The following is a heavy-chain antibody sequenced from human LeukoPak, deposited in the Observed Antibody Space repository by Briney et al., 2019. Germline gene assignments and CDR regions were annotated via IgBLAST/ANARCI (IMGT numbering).Heavy chain of an antibody. CDR3: ARTLGYCSGGSCYQYAFDI. D-gene: IGHD2-15*01. CDR2: IYYSGST. CDR1: GGSISPYY. Sequence: SETLSLTCTVSGGSISPYYWSWIRQPPGKGLEWIGYIYYSGSTNYIPSLKSRVTISVDTSKNQFSLKLSSVTAADTAVYYYARTLGYCSGGSCYQYAFDIWGLGTMVTVSA. J-gene: IGHJ3*02. V-gene: IGHV4-59*01.